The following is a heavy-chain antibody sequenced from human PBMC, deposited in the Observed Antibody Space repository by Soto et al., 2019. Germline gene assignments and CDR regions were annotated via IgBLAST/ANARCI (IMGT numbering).Heavy chain of an antibody. CDR3: ARDKGRDGYNYVRGWFDP. D-gene: IGHD5-12*01. V-gene: IGHV4-30-2*01. CDR2: IYHSGST. Sequence: QLQLQACGSGLVKPSQTLSLTCAVSGGSISSGGYSWSWIRQPPGKGLEWIGYIYHSGSTYYNPSLKSRVTISVDRSKNQFSLKLSSVTAADTAVYYCARDKGRDGYNYVRGWFDPWGQGTLVTVSS. J-gene: IGHJ5*02. CDR1: GGSISSGGYS.